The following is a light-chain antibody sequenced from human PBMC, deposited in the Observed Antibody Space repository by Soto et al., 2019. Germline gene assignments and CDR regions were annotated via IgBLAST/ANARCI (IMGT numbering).Light chain of an antibody. CDR2: DAS. Sequence: DIQMTQSPSTLSATAGDRVTITFRASQSISSWLAWYQHKPGKAPKLLIYDASNLDSGVPSRFNGRGSGTEFSLTISNLQPDDCATYYCQQYENYWTFGQGTRVEIK. V-gene: IGKV1-5*01. CDR1: QSISSW. CDR3: QQYENYWT. J-gene: IGKJ1*01.